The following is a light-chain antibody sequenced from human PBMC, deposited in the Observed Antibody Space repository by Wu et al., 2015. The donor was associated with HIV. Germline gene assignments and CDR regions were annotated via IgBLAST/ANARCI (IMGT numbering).Light chain of an antibody. J-gene: IGKJ2*01. V-gene: IGKV3D-15*01. CDR2: VHP. CDR3: QQYNDWRGGLMYT. CDR1: QSVRNE. Sequence: RASQSVRNELRPGTSXNLAWXPVSSSMVHPPGPLASQPGSRGSGSGTDFTLTISSVQSEDFAVYYCQQYNDWRGGLMYTFGQGTKLEIK.